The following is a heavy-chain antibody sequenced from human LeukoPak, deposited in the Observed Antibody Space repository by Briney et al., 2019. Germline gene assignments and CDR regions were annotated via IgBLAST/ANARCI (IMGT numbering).Heavy chain of an antibody. CDR1: GYAFTSYA. Sequence: GASVKVSCKASGYAFTSYAMNWVRQAPGQGLEWMGWINTNTGNPTYAQGFTGRFVFSLDTSVSTAYLQISSLKAEDTAVYYCARVYYDSSGYYYWINKYYFDYWGQGTLVTVSS. CDR3: ARVYYDSSGYYYWINKYYFDY. CDR2: INTNTGNP. V-gene: IGHV7-4-1*02. J-gene: IGHJ4*02. D-gene: IGHD3-22*01.